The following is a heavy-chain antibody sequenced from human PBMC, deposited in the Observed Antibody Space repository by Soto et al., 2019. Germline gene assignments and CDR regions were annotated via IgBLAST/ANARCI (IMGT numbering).Heavy chain of an antibody. Sequence: VQLQESGPGLVKPSQTLALTCSVSGGSISRGQNFWGWIRQHPGKGLEWIGHIYYSGSTYFNPSLKSRLTISLDTSKNQFSLNLSSVTAADTAVYYCARVGVEYTYYGVDVWGQGTTVTVSS. V-gene: IGHV4-31*03. CDR2: IYYSGST. D-gene: IGHD2-21*01. CDR3: ARVGVEYTYYGVDV. CDR1: GGSISRGQNF. J-gene: IGHJ6*02.